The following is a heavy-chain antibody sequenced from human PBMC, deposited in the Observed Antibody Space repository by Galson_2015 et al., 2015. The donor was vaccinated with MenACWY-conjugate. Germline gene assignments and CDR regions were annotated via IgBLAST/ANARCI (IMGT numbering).Heavy chain of an antibody. CDR3: ARVPGYSYGYYDW. V-gene: IGHV3-48*02. J-gene: IGHJ4*02. Sequence: SLRLSCAASGFTFSTYSMNWVRQAPGKGLEWVSYISSSSSTIYYADSVKGQFTISRDNAKNSLYLQMNTLRDEDTAVYYCARVPGYSYGYYDWWGQGTLVIVSS. CDR1: GFTFSTYS. D-gene: IGHD5-18*01. CDR2: ISSSSSTI.